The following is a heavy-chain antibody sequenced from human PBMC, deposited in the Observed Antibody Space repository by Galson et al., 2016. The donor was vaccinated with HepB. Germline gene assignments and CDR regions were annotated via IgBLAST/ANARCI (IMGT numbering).Heavy chain of an antibody. V-gene: IGHV4-39*01. Sequence: LSLTCTVSGGSISSNDYYWGWIRQPPGKGLEWIGSIYYDENSFYNPSLKSRVTISVDRSKNQFSLKLSSVAAADTAVYYCARHVRQLARIYYYYYYYMDVWGKGTTVTVSS. D-gene: IGHD6-13*01. CDR3: ARHVRQLARIYYYYYYYMDV. CDR2: IYYDENS. CDR1: GGSISSNDYY. J-gene: IGHJ6*03.